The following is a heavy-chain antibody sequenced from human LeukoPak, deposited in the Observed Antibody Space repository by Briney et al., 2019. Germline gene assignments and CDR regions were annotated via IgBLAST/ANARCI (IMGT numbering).Heavy chain of an antibody. J-gene: IGHJ4*02. CDR3: ATPGGSGDYPYPTYFNY. V-gene: IGHV3-53*01. D-gene: IGHD3-10*01. Sequence: GGSLRLSCAVSGFTVAANYMTWVRQAPGKGLEWVSVFYSGGSAYYADSVKGRFTISRDLSTNTLFLQMISLRAEDTAVYYCATPGGSGDYPYPTYFNYWGQGTLITVSS. CDR2: FYSGGSA. CDR1: GFTVAANY.